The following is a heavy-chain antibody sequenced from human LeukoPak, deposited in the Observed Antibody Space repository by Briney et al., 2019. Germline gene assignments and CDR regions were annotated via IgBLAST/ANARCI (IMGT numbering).Heavy chain of an antibody. Sequence: SQTLSLTCTVSGGSISSGGYYWSWIRQHPGKGLEWIGYIYYSGSTYYNPSLKSRVTISVDTSKNQFSLKLSSVTAADTAVYYCARGDSSGYYCPGDYWGQGTLVTVSS. J-gene: IGHJ4*02. CDR3: ARGDSSGYYCPGDY. V-gene: IGHV4-31*03. D-gene: IGHD3-22*01. CDR1: GGSISSGGYY. CDR2: IYYSGST.